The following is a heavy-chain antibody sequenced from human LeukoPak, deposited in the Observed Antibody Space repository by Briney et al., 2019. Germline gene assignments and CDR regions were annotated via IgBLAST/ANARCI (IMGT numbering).Heavy chain of an antibody. CDR2: ISYDGSNK. CDR1: GLTFSSYA. J-gene: IGHJ4*02. D-gene: IGHD1-26*01. V-gene: IGHV3-30*04. CDR3: ARDPWEPTNYFDY. Sequence: GGSLRLSCAASGLTFSSYAMNWVRQAPGKGLERVAIISYDGSNKYYADSVKGRFTISRDKSKNTLYLQMSSLRAEDTAVYYCARDPWEPTNYFDYWGQGTLVTVSS.